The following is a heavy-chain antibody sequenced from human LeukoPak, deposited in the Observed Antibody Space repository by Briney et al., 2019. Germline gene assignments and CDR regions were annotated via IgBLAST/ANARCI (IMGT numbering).Heavy chain of an antibody. J-gene: IGHJ4*02. Sequence: GRSLRLSCAPSGFTFSSYGMLWVRQAPGKGVEWVAVISYDGSNKYYEESVKGRFTISRDNSKNTLYLQMNSVRAEDTAVYYCAKDSGSYPDLDYWGQGTLVTVSS. CDR2: ISYDGSNK. D-gene: IGHD1-26*01. V-gene: IGHV3-30*18. CDR1: GFTFSSYG. CDR3: AKDSGSYPDLDY.